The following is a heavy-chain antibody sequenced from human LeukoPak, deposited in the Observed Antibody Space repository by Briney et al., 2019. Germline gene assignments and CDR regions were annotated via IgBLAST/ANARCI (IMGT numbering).Heavy chain of an antibody. D-gene: IGHD3-22*01. CDR2: IYPVDSDT. Sequence: GESLVTSCKGSGYTFSSYWIGWVRQMPGKGLEWMGIIYPVDSDTRYSPSFQGQVTISADQSISTAYLQWSSLEASDAAMYFCARLPKFDSSGPYSRTFDCWGQGAHVTVSS. CDR1: GYTFSSYW. J-gene: IGHJ4*02. V-gene: IGHV5-51*01. CDR3: ARLPKFDSSGPYSRTFDC.